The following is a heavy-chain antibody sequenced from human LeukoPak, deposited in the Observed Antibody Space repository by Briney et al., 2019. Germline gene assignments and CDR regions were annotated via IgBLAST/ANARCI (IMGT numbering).Heavy chain of an antibody. Sequence: GSLRLSCATSGIPFRSYWMQWVRQPPGKGLVWVSRINSDGTSTSYADSVKGRFTISRDNARNSLFLQMNSLTADDTAVYYCARGLGKGSSDYWGQGTLVTVSS. J-gene: IGHJ4*02. CDR2: INSDGTST. CDR1: GIPFRSYW. D-gene: IGHD6-6*01. V-gene: IGHV3-74*01. CDR3: ARGLGKGSSDY.